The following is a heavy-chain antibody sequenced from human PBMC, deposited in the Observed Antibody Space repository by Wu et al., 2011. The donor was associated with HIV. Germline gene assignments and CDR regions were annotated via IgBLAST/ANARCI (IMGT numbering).Heavy chain of an antibody. CDR1: GGNFSSFT. CDR3: ARDFGGDEDS. CDR2: IIPPFGIP. J-gene: IGHJ4*02. V-gene: IGHV1-69*05. D-gene: IGHD2-21*01. Sequence: QVQLVQSGAEVKKPGSSVKVSCRASGGNFSSFTINWVRQAPGHGLEWMGGIIPPFGIPNYAKRFQGRVTITTDESTGRVDMRLSSLRSEDTAVYFCARDFGGDEDSWGQGTLVTVSS.